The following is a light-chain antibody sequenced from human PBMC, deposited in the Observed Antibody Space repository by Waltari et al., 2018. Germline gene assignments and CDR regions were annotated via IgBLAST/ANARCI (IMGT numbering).Light chain of an antibody. V-gene: IGLV3-21*04. J-gene: IGLJ2*01. Sequence: SYVLTQPPSVSVDPGKTARLTCGGDDIESKSVNWYQQKPGQAPVLVMVYDNDRPSEVPARFSGSNSGNTATLTITWVEAGDEADYHCQVWDDVTNSGVFGGGTKLTVL. CDR3: QVWDDVTNSGV. CDR1: DIESKS. CDR2: YDN.